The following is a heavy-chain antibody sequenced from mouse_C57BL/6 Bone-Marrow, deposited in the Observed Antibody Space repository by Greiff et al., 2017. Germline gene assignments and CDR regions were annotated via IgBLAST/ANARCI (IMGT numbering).Heavy chain of an antibody. CDR1: GYTFTGYW. CDR3: ARWGYAMDY. J-gene: IGHJ4*01. V-gene: IGHV1-9*01. Sequence: VHLVESGAELMKPGASVKLSCKATGYTFTGYWIEWVKQRPGHGLEWIGEILPGSGSTNYNAKFKGKATFTADTSSNTAYMQLSSLTTEDSAIYYCARWGYAMDYWGQGTSVTVSA. CDR2: ILPGSGST.